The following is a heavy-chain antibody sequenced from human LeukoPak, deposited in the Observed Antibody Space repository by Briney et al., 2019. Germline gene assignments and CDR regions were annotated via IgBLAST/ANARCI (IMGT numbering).Heavy chain of an antibody. Sequence: GGSLRLSCAASGFTVSSNYIIWVRQAPGQGLQWVSVIYSGGSTYYADSVKGRFTISRDNSKNTLYLQMNSLRAEDTAVYYCARERVYSYDRADAFDIWGQGTMVTVSS. D-gene: IGHD5-18*01. CDR2: IYSGGST. CDR1: GFTVSSNY. CDR3: ARERVYSYDRADAFDI. J-gene: IGHJ3*02. V-gene: IGHV3-53*01.